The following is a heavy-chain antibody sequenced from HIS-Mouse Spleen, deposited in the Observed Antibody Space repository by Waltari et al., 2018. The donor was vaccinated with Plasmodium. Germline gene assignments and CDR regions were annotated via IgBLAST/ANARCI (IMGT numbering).Heavy chain of an antibody. J-gene: IGHJ4*02. CDR2: IYYSGST. Sequence: QLQLQESGPGLVKPSETLSLTCTVSGGSISSSSYYWGWIRQPPGKGLEWIGSIYYSGSTSDNPALKSRVTISVDTSKNQFSLKRSSVTAADAAVYYCARDRITGTSDFDYWGQGTLVTVSS. CDR1: GGSISSSSYY. CDR3: ARDRITGTSDFDY. D-gene: IGHD1-7*01. V-gene: IGHV4-39*07.